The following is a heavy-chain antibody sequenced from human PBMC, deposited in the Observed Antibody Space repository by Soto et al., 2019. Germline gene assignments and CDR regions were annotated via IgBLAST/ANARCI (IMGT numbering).Heavy chain of an antibody. V-gene: IGHV3-23*01. J-gene: IGHJ4*02. CDR2: ISGSGGST. Sequence: FTSLTSAGSAFTFRSDAVSWVSQTPGKGLEWVSAISGSGGSTYYADSVKGRFTISRDNAKNSLYLQMNSLRAEDTALYYCTRDYYDSSGCFDYWGQG. D-gene: IGHD3-22*01. CDR3: TRDYYDSSGCFDY. CDR1: AFTFRSDA.